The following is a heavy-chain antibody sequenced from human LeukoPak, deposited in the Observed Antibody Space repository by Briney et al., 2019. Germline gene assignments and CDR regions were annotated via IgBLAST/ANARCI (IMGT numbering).Heavy chain of an antibody. CDR1: GGSFSGHY. J-gene: IGHJ4*02. D-gene: IGHD1-26*01. CDR2: INHSGST. V-gene: IGHV4-34*01. Sequence: PSETLPHAWAVYGGSFSGHYWSWIRQPPGKGLEWIGEINHSGSTNYNPSLKSRVTISVDTSKNQFSLKLSSVTAADTAVYYCARQRSGSSFFDYWGQGTLVTVSS. CDR3: ARQRSGSSFFDY.